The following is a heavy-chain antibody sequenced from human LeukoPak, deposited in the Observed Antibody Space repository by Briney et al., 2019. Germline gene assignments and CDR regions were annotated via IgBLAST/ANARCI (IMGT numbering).Heavy chain of an antibody. CDR1: GFTFSSYA. V-gene: IGHV3-23*01. CDR2: ISGSGGST. J-gene: IGHJ4*02. D-gene: IGHD6-13*01. CDR3: ARPPSFYSSSWYYFDY. Sequence: GALRLSCAASGFTFSSYAMSWVRQAAGKGLEWVSAISGSGGSTYYADSVKGRFTISRDNSKNTLYLQMNSLRAEDTAVYYCARPPSFYSSSWYYFDYWGQGTLVTVSS.